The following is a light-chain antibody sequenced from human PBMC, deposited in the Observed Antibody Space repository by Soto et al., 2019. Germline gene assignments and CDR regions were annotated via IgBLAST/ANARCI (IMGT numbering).Light chain of an antibody. CDR2: GNT. Sequence: QSVLTQPPSVSGAPGQRVTISCTGNSSNIGAGYDVHWFQQLPGTAPKLLLYGNTKRPSGVPHRFSGSKSGTSAPLAITGLQAEDEANYYCRSFESRLSGWVFGGGTKLTVL. J-gene: IGLJ3*02. CDR1: SSNIGAGYD. V-gene: IGLV1-40*01. CDR3: RSFESRLSGWV.